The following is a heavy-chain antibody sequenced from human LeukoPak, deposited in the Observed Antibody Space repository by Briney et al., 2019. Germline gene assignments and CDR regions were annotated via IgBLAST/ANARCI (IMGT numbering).Heavy chain of an antibody. CDR3: ALSEYFVRG. J-gene: IGHJ4*02. CDR1: GFTFSNAW. Sequence: GGSLRLSCAASGFTFSNAWMRWVRQAPGKGLEWDGRIISKTDGGTTDYAAPVQGRFTISRDDSKNMLCLQMNSLKTENTAVYYCALSEYFVRGWGQGTLVTVSS. D-gene: IGHD3-9*01. CDR2: IISKTDGGTT. V-gene: IGHV3-15*01.